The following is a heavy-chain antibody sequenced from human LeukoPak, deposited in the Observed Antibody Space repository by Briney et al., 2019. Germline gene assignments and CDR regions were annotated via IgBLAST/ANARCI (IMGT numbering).Heavy chain of an antibody. D-gene: IGHD1-26*01. CDR2: ISGSGGST. V-gene: IGHV3-23*01. J-gene: IGHJ4*02. CDR3: ARAHRSGSYFDY. Sequence: GGSLRLSCAASGFTFSSYAMSWVRQAPGKGLEWVSAISGSGGSTYYADSVKGRFTISRDNSKNTLYLQMNSLRAEDTAVYYCARAHRSGSYFDYWGQGTLVTVSS. CDR1: GFTFSSYA.